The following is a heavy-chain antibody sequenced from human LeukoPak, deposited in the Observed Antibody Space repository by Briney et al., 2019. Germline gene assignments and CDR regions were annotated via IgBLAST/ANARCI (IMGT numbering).Heavy chain of an antibody. D-gene: IGHD1-26*01. CDR2: ISSNGGST. V-gene: IGHV3-64*01. Sequence: GGSLRLSCTASGFTFSSYAMHWVRQAPGKGLEYVSAISSNGGSTYYANSVKGRFTISRDNSKNTLYLQMGSLRAEDMAVYYCARVGIVGGYDYWGQGTLVTVSS. CDR1: GFTFSSYA. J-gene: IGHJ4*02. CDR3: ARVGIVGGYDY.